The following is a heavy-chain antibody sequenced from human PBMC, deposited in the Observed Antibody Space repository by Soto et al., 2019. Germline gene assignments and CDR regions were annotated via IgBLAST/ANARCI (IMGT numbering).Heavy chain of an antibody. V-gene: IGHV1-18*01. Sequence: ASVKVSCKASGYTFTSYGISWVRQAPGQRLGWMGWISAYNGNTNYAQKLQGRVTMTTDTSTSTAYMELRSLRSDDTAVYYCAREYYDFWSGYYSGPRAYYYYGMDVWGQGTTVTVSS. CDR2: ISAYNGNT. CDR3: AREYYDFWSGYYSGPRAYYYYGMDV. CDR1: GYTFTSYG. J-gene: IGHJ6*02. D-gene: IGHD3-3*01.